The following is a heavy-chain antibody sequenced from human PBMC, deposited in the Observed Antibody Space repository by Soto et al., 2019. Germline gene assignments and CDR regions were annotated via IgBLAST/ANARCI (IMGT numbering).Heavy chain of an antibody. Sequence: GASGMASWKDFFNTFTHFSIKLGRPASGERVEWMGWMNPNSGNTGYAQKFQGRVTMTRNTSISTGYMELSSLRSEDTAVYYCARGPPRVAALRVYKYYYKDVWAKGTTVTVSS. D-gene: IGHD2-15*01. J-gene: IGHJ6*03. V-gene: IGHV1-8*01. CDR2: MNPNSGNT. CDR1: FNTFTHFS. CDR3: ARGPPRVAALRVYKYYYKDV.